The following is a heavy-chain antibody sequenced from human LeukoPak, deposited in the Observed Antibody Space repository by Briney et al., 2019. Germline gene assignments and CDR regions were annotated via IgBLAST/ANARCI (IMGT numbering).Heavy chain of an antibody. CDR1: GCTFSSYA. Sequence: PGGSLRLSCAASGCTFSSYAMSWVRQAPRKGPEWVSAISGSGGSTYYADSVKGRFTISRDNSKNTLYLQMNSLRAEDTAVYYCARALKRSTIDYWGQGTLVTVSS. J-gene: IGHJ4*02. D-gene: IGHD4-17*01. CDR2: ISGSGGST. V-gene: IGHV3-23*01. CDR3: ARALKRSTIDY.